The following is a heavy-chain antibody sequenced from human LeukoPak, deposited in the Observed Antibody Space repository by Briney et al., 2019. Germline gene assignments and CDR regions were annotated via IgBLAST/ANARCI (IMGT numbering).Heavy chain of an antibody. CDR3: ARDIKIAAAGTGGY. J-gene: IGHJ4*02. D-gene: IGHD6-13*01. V-gene: IGHV4-59*12. CDR2: IYYSGST. Sequence: SETLSLTCTVSGGSISSYYWTWIRQPPGKGLEWIGYIYYSGSTNYNPSLKSRVTISLDTSKNQFSLKLSSVTAADTAVYYCARDIKIAAAGTGGYWGQGTLVTVSS. CDR1: GGSISSYY.